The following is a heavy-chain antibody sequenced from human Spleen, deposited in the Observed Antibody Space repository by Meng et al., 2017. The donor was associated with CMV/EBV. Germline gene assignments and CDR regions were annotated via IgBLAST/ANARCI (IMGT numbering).Heavy chain of an antibody. V-gene: IGHV3-23*03. Sequence: SGFTFSSYAMSWVRQAPGKGLEWVSVIYSGGGSTDYADSVKGRFTISRDNSKNTLYLQMNSLRAEDTAVYYCAKDRRTDSNGYHYDFWGQGTLVTVSS. CDR2: IYSGGGST. CDR1: GFTFSSYA. CDR3: AKDRRTDSNGYHYDF. D-gene: IGHD3-22*01. J-gene: IGHJ4*02.